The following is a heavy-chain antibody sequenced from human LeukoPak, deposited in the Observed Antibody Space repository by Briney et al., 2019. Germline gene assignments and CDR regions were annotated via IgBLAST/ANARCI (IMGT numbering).Heavy chain of an antibody. CDR3: ARDTKIGTAAAGTGY. J-gene: IGHJ4*02. Sequence: GGSLRLSCAASGFMFSYYDMNWVRQARGRAVEWSSKITSGSGIYYADSVRGRFTISRDNGDNSLYLQMDSLRVEDTAVYYCARDTKIGTAAAGTGYWGQGTLVIVSS. D-gene: IGHD6-13*01. V-gene: IGHV3-69-1*01. CDR1: GFMFSYYD. CDR2: ITSGSGI.